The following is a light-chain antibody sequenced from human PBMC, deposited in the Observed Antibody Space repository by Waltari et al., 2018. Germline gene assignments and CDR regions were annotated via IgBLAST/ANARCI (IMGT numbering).Light chain of an antibody. CDR1: QSVLYSSNNKNY. CDR3: QQYYSTVT. J-gene: IGKJ4*01. V-gene: IGKV4-1*01. CDR2: WAS. Sequence: DIVMTQSPDSLAVSLGARATINCKSSQSVLYSSNNKNYLAWYQQKPGQPPKLLIYWASTRESGVPDRFSGSGSGTDFTLTISSLQAEDVAVYYCQQYYSTVTFGGGTKVEIK.